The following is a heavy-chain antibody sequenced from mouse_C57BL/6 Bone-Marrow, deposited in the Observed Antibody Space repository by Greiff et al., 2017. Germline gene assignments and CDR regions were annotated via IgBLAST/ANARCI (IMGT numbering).Heavy chain of an antibody. Sequence: VQLQQPGAELVKPGASVKLSCKASGYTFTSYWMHWVKQRPGQGLEWIGMIHPNSGSTNYNEKFKSKATLTVDKSSSTAYMQLSSLTSEDSAVYYCARVNSSGLAWFAYWGQGTLVTVSA. D-gene: IGHD3-2*02. CDR1: GYTFTSYW. J-gene: IGHJ3*01. V-gene: IGHV1-64*01. CDR2: IHPNSGST. CDR3: ARVNSSGLAWFAY.